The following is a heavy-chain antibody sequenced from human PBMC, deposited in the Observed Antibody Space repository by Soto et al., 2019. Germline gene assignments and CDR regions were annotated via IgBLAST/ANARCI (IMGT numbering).Heavy chain of an antibody. Sequence: GGSLRLSCAASGFTFSSYAMSWVRQAPGKGLEWVSAISGSGGSTYYADSVKGRFTISRDNSKNTLYLQMNSLRAEDTAVYYCAKIHLYPHSSGSRSPYYYYGMDVWGQGTTVTVSS. CDR3: AKIHLYPHSSGSRSPYYYYGMDV. CDR2: ISGSGGST. J-gene: IGHJ6*02. D-gene: IGHD3-22*01. CDR1: GFTFSSYA. V-gene: IGHV3-23*01.